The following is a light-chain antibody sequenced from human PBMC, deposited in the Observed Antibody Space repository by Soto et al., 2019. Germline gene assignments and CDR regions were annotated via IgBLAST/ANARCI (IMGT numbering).Light chain of an antibody. CDR1: QGISNY. CDR2: AAS. V-gene: IGKV1-27*01. J-gene: IGKJ2*01. Sequence: DIQLTQSPSSVSASVGDRVTITCRATQGISNYLAWYQQKPGKSPKPLIYAASNLQSGVPSRFSGSASGTVFTLTISRLQSEVVDNYYSQKSNRVPYTFTLGTK. CDR3: QKSNRVPYT.